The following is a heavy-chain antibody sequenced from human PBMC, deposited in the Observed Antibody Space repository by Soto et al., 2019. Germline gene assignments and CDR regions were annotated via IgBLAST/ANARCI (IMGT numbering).Heavy chain of an antibody. CDR2: INADSGDT. CDR1: EHTSTIYY. Sequence: QAHLVQSGAEVRKPGASVKVSCQALEHTSTIYYIHWVPQARGQGLEWMGWINADSGDTTYAEDFRGSVTFTRATSTSTFHMELSRLRLDDTAMYFCATRDYDILTGYLHIWGQGTLITVSS. CDR3: ATRDYDILTGYLHI. D-gene: IGHD3-9*01. V-gene: IGHV1-2*02. J-gene: IGHJ1*01.